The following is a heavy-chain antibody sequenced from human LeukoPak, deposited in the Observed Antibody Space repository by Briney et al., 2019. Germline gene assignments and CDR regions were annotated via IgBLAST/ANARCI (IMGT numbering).Heavy chain of an antibody. J-gene: IGHJ4*02. CDR1: GGSISSIIYY. D-gene: IGHD3-10*01. Sequence: SETLSLPCTVSGGSISSIIYYWGWIRQPPGKGLEWIGTIYYSGSTYYNVSLKSRVTISVDTSRNQFSLKLSSVTAADTAVYYCARHSRSVDYGSGSYTWDYWGQGTLVTVSS. V-gene: IGHV4-39*01. CDR3: ARHSRSVDYGSGSYTWDY. CDR2: IYYSGST.